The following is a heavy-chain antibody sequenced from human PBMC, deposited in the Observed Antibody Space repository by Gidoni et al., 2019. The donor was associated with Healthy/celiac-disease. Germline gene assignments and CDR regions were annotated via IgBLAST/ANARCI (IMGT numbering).Heavy chain of an antibody. V-gene: IGHV5-10-1*03. Sequence: EVQLVQSGAEVKKPGESLRISCKGSGYSFTSYGISWVRQMPGKGLEWMGRIDHSDSYTHHRPSFQGPGTISAYKSISTAYLQWSRPKASDTAMYYCAGHGVDYYGSGSYWGEYFDYWGQGTLVTVSS. D-gene: IGHD3-10*01. CDR3: AGHGVDYYGSGSYWGEYFDY. CDR2: IDHSDSYT. CDR1: GYSFTSYG. J-gene: IGHJ4*02.